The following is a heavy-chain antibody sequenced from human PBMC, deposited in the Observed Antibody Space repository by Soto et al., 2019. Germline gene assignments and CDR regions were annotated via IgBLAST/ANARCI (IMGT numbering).Heavy chain of an antibody. CDR2: ISYDGSNK. J-gene: IGHJ3*01. Sequence: QVQLVESGGGVVQPGRSLRLSCAVSGFTFSSYGMHWVRQAPGKGLEWVAVISYDGSNKYYADSVKGRFTISRDNSKNPRNLKITGRRGGDRVVFYCGKKVPPHRSGWPVVFDFGAKGTRVSFFS. V-gene: IGHV3-30*18. CDR1: GFTFSSYG. D-gene: IGHD6-19*01. CDR3: GKKVPPHRSGWPVVFDF.